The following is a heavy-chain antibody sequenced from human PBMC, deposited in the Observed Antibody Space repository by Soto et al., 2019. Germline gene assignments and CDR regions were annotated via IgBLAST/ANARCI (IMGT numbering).Heavy chain of an antibody. CDR2: IYYSGST. J-gene: IGHJ6*03. CDR3: ARVRFLEWLSPHYYYMDV. CDR1: GGSFRCYY. Sequence: SETLSLTCAVYGGSFRCYYWGWIRQQPGKGLEWIGNIYYSGSTYYNPSLKSRVIISGDTSKNQFSLKLSSVTAADTAVYYCARVRFLEWLSPHYYYMDVWGKGTTVTVSS. V-gene: IGHV4-34*01. D-gene: IGHD3-3*01.